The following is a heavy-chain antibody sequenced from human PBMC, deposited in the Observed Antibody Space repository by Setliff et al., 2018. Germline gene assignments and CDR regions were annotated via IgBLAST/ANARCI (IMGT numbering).Heavy chain of an antibody. CDR1: GGSISSGSYY. CDR3: ARANKKLDYYYYYYMDV. J-gene: IGHJ6*03. Sequence: SETLSLTCTVSGGSISSGSYYWTWIRQSAGKGLEWIGRIYVGGSANYNPSLKSRVTISVDTSKNQFSLKLSSVTAADTAVYYCARANKKLDYYYYYYMDVWGKGTTVTVSS. D-gene: IGHD1-1*01. V-gene: IGHV4-61*02. CDR2: IYVGGSA.